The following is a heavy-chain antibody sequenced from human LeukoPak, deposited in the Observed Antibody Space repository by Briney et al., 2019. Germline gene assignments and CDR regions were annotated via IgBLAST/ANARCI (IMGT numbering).Heavy chain of an antibody. D-gene: IGHD6-6*01. CDR1: GFTFSSYG. CDR2: IWYDGSNK. CDR3: ARRIKGDYSSSVYMDV. V-gene: IGHV3-33*01. Sequence: PGGSLRLSCAASGFTFSSYGMHWVRQAPGKGLEWVAFIWYDGSNKYYADSVKGRFTISRDNAKNSLYLQMNSLRAEDTAVYYCARRIKGDYSSSVYMDVWGKGTTVTVSS. J-gene: IGHJ6*03.